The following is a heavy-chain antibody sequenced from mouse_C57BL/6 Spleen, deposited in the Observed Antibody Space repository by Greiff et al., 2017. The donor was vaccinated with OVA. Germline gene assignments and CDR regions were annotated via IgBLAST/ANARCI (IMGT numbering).Heavy chain of an antibody. Sequence: QVQLQQPGAELVKPGASVKLSCKASGYTFTSYWMHWVKQRPGQGLEWIGMIHPNSGSTNYNEKFKSKATLTVDKSSSTAYMQLSSLTSEDSAVYYCAREVTTDAMDYWGQGTSVTVSS. CDR2: IHPNSGST. D-gene: IGHD2-2*01. V-gene: IGHV1-64*01. CDR1: GYTFTSYW. J-gene: IGHJ4*01. CDR3: AREVTTDAMDY.